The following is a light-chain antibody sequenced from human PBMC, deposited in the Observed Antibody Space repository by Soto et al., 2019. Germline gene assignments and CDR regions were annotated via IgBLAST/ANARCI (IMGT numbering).Light chain of an antibody. V-gene: IGKV3-15*01. CDR1: QSISSN. CDR2: GAS. J-gene: IGKJ1*01. CDR3: QQYNKWPWT. Sequence: EIVMTQSPATLSVSPGERATLSCRASQSISSNLAWYQQKPGQVPRLLMYGASTRASGIPARFSGSGSGTEFTLSINTLQSEDLAVYYCQQYNKWPWTFGQGTKVEIK.